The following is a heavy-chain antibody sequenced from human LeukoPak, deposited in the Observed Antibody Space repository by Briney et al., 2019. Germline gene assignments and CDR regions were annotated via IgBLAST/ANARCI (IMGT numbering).Heavy chain of an antibody. Sequence: GGSLRLSCAASGFAFRNHWMHWVRQTPGKGLVWVSRISSDGSSTTYADSVKGRFTISRDNAKNTLYLQMNNLRAEDTAMYYCARDQRVTGRPDIDYWGQGTLVIVSS. J-gene: IGHJ4*02. D-gene: IGHD6-6*01. V-gene: IGHV3-74*03. CDR1: GFAFRNHW. CDR3: ARDQRVTGRPDIDY. CDR2: ISSDGSST.